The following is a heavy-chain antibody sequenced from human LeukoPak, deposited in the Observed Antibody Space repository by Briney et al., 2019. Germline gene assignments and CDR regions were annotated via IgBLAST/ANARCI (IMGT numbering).Heavy chain of an antibody. D-gene: IGHD1-26*01. CDR1: GFTFTSYW. Sequence: GGSLRLSCEASGFTFTSYWMHWVRQAPGKGLVWVSRIKSDGSSTSYADSVKGRFTISRDNAKNTVYLQMNSLRAEDTAVYYCASSLGALIWGQGTLVTVPS. CDR2: IKSDGSST. J-gene: IGHJ4*02. CDR3: ASSLGALI. V-gene: IGHV3-74*01.